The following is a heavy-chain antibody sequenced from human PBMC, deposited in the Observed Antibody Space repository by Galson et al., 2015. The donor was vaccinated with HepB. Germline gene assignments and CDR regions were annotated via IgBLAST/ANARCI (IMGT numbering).Heavy chain of an antibody. CDR2: IYSGGST. D-gene: IGHD3-10*01. Sequence: SLRLSCAASGFTVSSNYMSWVRQAPGQGLEWVSLIYSGGSTNYADSVKGRFTISRDNSKNTLYLQMNSLRAEDTALYYCAREIRYGMDVWGQGTTVTVSS. J-gene: IGHJ6*02. CDR1: GFTVSSNY. V-gene: IGHV3-66*01. CDR3: AREIRYGMDV.